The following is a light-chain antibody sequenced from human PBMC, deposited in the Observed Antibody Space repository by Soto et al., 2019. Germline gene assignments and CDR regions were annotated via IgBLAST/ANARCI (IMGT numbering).Light chain of an antibody. CDR3: AAWDNSLNGYV. CDR1: SSNIGSTR. CDR2: SDN. J-gene: IGLJ1*01. V-gene: IGLV1-44*01. Sequence: QSVLTQPPSASGTPGQRVAISCSGASSNIGSTRANWYRQLPGTAPKLLIYSDNQRPSGVPDRFSGSKSGTSASLAISGLQSEDEADYDCAAWDNSLNGYVFGTGTKLTVL.